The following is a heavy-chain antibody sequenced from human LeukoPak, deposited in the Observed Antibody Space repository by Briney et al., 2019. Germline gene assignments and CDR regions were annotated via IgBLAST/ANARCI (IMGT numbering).Heavy chain of an antibody. Sequence: SETLSLTCAVYGGSFSGYYWSWIRQPPGKGLERIGEINHSGSTNYNPSLKSRVTISVDTSKNQFSLKLSSVTAADTAVYYCARHRRGGYYFDYWGQGTLVTVSS. CDR1: GGSFSGYY. D-gene: IGHD3-16*01. CDR3: ARHRRGGYYFDY. V-gene: IGHV4-34*01. J-gene: IGHJ4*02. CDR2: INHSGST.